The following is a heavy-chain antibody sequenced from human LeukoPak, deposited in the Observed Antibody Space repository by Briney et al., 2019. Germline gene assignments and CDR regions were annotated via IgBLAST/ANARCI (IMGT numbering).Heavy chain of an antibody. Sequence: GGSLRLSCAASGFTFSSYWMHWVRQAPGKGLVWVSRINSDGSSTSYADSVKGRFTISRDNAKNTLYLQMNSLRAEDTAVYYCAKSLMTTVTIDWDYWGQGTLVTVSS. CDR1: GFTFSSYW. CDR2: INSDGSST. CDR3: AKSLMTTVTIDWDY. J-gene: IGHJ4*02. V-gene: IGHV3-74*01. D-gene: IGHD4-17*01.